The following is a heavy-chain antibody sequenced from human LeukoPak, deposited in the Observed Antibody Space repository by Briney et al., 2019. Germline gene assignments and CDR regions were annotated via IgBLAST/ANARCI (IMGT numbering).Heavy chain of an antibody. CDR2: IKQDGSEK. CDR1: GFTFSSYW. V-gene: IGHV3-7*01. Sequence: GGSLRLSRAASGFTFSSYWMSWVRQAPGKGLEWVANIKQDGSEKYYVDSVKGRFTISRDNAKNSLYLQMNSLRAEDTAVYYCAELGITMIGGVWGKGTTVTISS. J-gene: IGHJ6*04. CDR3: AELGITMIGGV. D-gene: IGHD3-10*02.